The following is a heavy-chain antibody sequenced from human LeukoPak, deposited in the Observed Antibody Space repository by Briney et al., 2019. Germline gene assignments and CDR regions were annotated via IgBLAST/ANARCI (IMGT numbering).Heavy chain of an antibody. V-gene: IGHV4-4*07. Sequence: SETLSLTCTVSGGSISSYYRSWIRQPAGKGLEWIGRIYTSGSTNYNPSLKSRVTMSVDTSKNQFSLKLSSVTAADTAVYYCAKFAMGIPRQIAVAGSGWFDPWGQGTLVTVSS. CDR3: AKFAMGIPRQIAVAGSGWFDP. J-gene: IGHJ5*02. CDR1: GGSISSYY. CDR2: IYTSGST. D-gene: IGHD6-19*01.